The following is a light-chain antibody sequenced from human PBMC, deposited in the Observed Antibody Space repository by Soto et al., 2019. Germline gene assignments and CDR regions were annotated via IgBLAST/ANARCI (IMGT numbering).Light chain of an antibody. CDR2: DVS. CDR1: GSDVGGYNY. J-gene: IGLJ1*01. Sequence: QSVLTQPASVSGSPGQSIAISCTGTGSDVGGYNYVSWYQQHPGKAPNLMIYDVSNRPSGVSNRFSGSKSGNTASLTISGLQAEDEADYYCSSYTSSSTYVFGTGTKVTVL. CDR3: SSYTSSSTYV. V-gene: IGLV2-14*01.